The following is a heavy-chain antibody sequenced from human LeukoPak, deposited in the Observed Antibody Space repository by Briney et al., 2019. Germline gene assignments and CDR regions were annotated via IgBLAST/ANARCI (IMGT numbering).Heavy chain of an antibody. J-gene: IGHJ4*02. CDR2: ISGSGVTT. Sequence: PGGSLRLSCAASGFTFSDYYMSWIRQAPGKGLEWVSAISGSGVTTYYADSVKGRFTISRDNSKNTLYLQMNSLRAEDTALYYCAKDRDYYLVGFFDYWGQGTLVTVSS. V-gene: IGHV3-23*01. CDR1: GFTFSDYY. CDR3: AKDRDYYLVGFFDY. D-gene: IGHD3-10*01.